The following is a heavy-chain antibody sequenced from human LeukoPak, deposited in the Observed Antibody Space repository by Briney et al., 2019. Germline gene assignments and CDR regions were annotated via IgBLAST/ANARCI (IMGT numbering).Heavy chain of an antibody. CDR3: ARVDPGSSGYFDY. CDR1: GFTFSSYW. Sequence: GGSPRLSCAASGFTFSSYWMSWVRQAPGKGLEWVANIKQDGSEKYYVDSVKGRFTISRDNAKNSLYLQMNSLRGEDTAVYYCARVDPGSSGYFDYWGQGTLVTVSS. V-gene: IGHV3-7*04. D-gene: IGHD3-22*01. J-gene: IGHJ4*02. CDR2: IKQDGSEK.